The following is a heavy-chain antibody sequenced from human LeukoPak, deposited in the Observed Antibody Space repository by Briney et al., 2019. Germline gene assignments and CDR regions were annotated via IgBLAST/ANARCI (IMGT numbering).Heavy chain of an antibody. J-gene: IGHJ4*02. CDR1: GFIFSTYP. CDR2: ITGNSDNT. CDR3: AKDESSGYYYFDY. D-gene: IGHD3-22*01. V-gene: IGHV3-23*01. Sequence: GGSLRLSCAASGFIFSTYPMSWVRQAPGKGLEWVSAITGNSDNTYYADSVKGRFTISRDNSKNALSLQMNSLRVEDTAVYYCAKDESSGYYYFDYWGQGTLVTVSS.